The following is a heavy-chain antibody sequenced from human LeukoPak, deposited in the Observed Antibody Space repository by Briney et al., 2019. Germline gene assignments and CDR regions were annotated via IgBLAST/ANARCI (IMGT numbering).Heavy chain of an antibody. V-gene: IGHV3-11*04. Sequence: KPGGSLRLSCAASGFTFSDYYMSWIRQAPGKGLEWVSYISSSGSTIYYADSVKGRFTISRDNAKNSLYLQMNSLRAEDTAVYYCAREHRISGSYSTGSDYWGQGTLVTVSS. CDR1: GFTFSDYY. CDR3: AREHRISGSYSTGSDY. CDR2: ISSSGSTI. J-gene: IGHJ4*02. D-gene: IGHD1-26*01.